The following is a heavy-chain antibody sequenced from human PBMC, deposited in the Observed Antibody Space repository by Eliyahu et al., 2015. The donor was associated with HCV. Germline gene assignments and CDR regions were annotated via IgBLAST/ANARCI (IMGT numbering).Heavy chain of an antibody. J-gene: IGHJ6*02. CDR2: IDWDDDK. CDR3: ARARLEAAAGRTKYYYGMDV. V-gene: IGHV2-70*01. Sequence: QVTLRESGPALVKPTQTLTLTCTFSGFSLSTSGMCVSWIRQPPGKALEWLALIDWDDDKYYSTSLKTRLTISKDTSKNQVVLTMTNMDPVDTATYYCARARLEAAAGRTKYYYGMDVWGQGTTVTVSS. D-gene: IGHD6-13*01. CDR1: GFSLSTSGMC.